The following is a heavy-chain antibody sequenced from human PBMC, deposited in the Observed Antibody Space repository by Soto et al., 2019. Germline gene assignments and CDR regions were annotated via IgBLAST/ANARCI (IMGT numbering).Heavy chain of an antibody. V-gene: IGHV3-48*02. J-gene: IGHJ4*02. CDR2: ISSSSSTI. CDR3: ASLAATPDY. Sequence: EVQLVESGGGLVQPGGSLRLSCAASGFTFSSYSMNWVRQAPGKGLEWVSYISSSSSTIYYADSVKGRFTISRDNAKNSLYLQMTSLRDEDTSVYYCASLAATPDYWGQGTLVTVSS. D-gene: IGHD2-15*01. CDR1: GFTFSSYS.